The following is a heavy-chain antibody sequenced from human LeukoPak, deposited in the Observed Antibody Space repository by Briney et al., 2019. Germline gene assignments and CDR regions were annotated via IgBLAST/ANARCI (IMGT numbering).Heavy chain of an antibody. Sequence: GGSLRLSCAASGFTFSSYDMNWVRQAPGKGLEWVAVIWYDGSNRYYADSVKGRFTISRDNSKNTLYLQMNSLRAEDTAVYYCARGVYSPDYWGQGTLVTVSS. J-gene: IGHJ4*02. CDR2: IWYDGSNR. V-gene: IGHV3-33*01. CDR3: ARGVYSPDY. D-gene: IGHD5-18*01. CDR1: GFTFSSYD.